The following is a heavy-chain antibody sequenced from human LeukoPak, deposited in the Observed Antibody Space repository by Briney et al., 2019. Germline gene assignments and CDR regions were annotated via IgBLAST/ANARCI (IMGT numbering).Heavy chain of an antibody. D-gene: IGHD5-18*01. CDR1: GYTFTNFY. CDR3: ARDLNSYGYSYDS. Sequence: GASVKVSCNASGYTFTNFYIHWMRQAPGQGLEWMGIMNPSSGSTSYAQKFQGRVTMTRDKSTSTVYMELRGLRFEDTAMYYCARDLNSYGYSYDSWGQGTLVTVSS. CDR2: MNPSSGST. V-gene: IGHV1-46*01. J-gene: IGHJ4*02.